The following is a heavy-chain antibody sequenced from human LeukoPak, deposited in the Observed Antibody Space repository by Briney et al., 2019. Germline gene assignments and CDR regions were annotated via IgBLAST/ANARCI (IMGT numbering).Heavy chain of an antibody. J-gene: IGHJ4*02. CDR1: GGSISNNF. Sequence: SDPLTLTCTVRGGSISNNFWVGIRQPAGKGLEWIGRNYSSGCTIYNPSLKSRVTMSIDTSKNQFSLNLSAVTAADTAVYYCARDKPGDHGEKPTEIFNDWGQGTLVTVSS. V-gene: IGHV4-4*07. CDR2: NYSSGCT. D-gene: IGHD1-1*01. CDR3: ARDKPGDHGEKPTEIFND.